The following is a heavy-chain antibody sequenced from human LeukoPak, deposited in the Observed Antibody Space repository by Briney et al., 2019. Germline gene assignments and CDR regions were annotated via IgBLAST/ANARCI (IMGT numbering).Heavy chain of an antibody. CDR2: VSHSGIT. CDR1: GGSISSGSYY. Sequence: SETLSLTCTVSGGSISSGSYYWSWIRQPPGKGMEWLGSVSHSGITYYNSSLNSRVTISVDTSNNQFSLKVNSVTAADTAVYYCARHVDQSGSYAFGWFDPWGQGTLVTVSS. J-gene: IGHJ5*02. D-gene: IGHD1-26*01. V-gene: IGHV4-39*01. CDR3: ARHVDQSGSYAFGWFDP.